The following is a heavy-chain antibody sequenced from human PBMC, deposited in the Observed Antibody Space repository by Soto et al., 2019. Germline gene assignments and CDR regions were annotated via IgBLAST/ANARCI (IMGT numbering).Heavy chain of an antibody. CDR2: IIPILGIT. CDR3: ARLRTPGSYLDY. CDR1: GDTFSSYT. D-gene: IGHD3-10*01. Sequence: QVQLVQSGAEVKKPGSSVKVSCKASGDTFSSYTISWVRQAPGQGLEWMGRIIPILGITNYAQRFQGRVTITADKSTSTAYMELSSLRSEDTAVYYCARLRTPGSYLDYWGQGTLVTVSS. J-gene: IGHJ4*02. V-gene: IGHV1-69*02.